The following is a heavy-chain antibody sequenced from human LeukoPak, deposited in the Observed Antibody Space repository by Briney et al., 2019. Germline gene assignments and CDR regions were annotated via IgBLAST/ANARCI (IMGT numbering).Heavy chain of an antibody. CDR3: AREIMGQGYCSSTSCYLGANYYYYMDV. J-gene: IGHJ6*03. V-gene: IGHV4-4*02. Sequence: PSETLSLTCAVSGGSISSSNWWSWVRQPPGKGLEWIGEIYHSGSTNYNPSLKSRVTISVDKSKNQFSLKLSSVTAADTAVYYCAREIMGQGYCSSTSCYLGANYYYYMDVWGKGTTVTVSS. D-gene: IGHD2-2*01. CDR1: GGSISSSNW. CDR2: IYHSGST.